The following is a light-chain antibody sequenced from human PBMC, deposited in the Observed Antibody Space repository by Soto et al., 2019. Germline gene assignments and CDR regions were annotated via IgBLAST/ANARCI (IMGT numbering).Light chain of an antibody. CDR3: QQSYSTPWT. CDR1: QSISSY. J-gene: IGKJ1*01. Sequence: DIQMTQSPSSLSASVGDRDTVTCRASQSISSYLNWYQQRPGKAPKLLIYAASSLQSGVPSRFSGSGSGTDFTLTISSLQSEDFATYYCQQSYSTPWTFGQGTKVEIK. CDR2: AAS. V-gene: IGKV1-39*01.